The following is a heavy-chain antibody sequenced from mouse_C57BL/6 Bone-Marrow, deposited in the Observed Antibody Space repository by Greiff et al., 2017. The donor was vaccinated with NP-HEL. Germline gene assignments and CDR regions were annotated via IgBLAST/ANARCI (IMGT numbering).Heavy chain of an antibody. V-gene: IGHV1-52*01. CDR3: ARNAYYTNRYFDV. Sequence: QVQLQQPGAELVRPGSSVKLSCKASGYTFTSYWMHWVKQRPIQGLEWIGNIDPSDSETHYNQKFKDKATLTADKSSSTAYMQLSSLTSEDSAVYYCARNAYYTNRYFDVWGTGTTVTVSS. J-gene: IGHJ1*03. D-gene: IGHD2-5*01. CDR1: GYTFTSYW. CDR2: IDPSDSET.